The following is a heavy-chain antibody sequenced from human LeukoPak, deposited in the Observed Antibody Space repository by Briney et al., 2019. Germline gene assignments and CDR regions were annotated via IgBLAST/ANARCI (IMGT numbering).Heavy chain of an antibody. CDR3: ARGLRCSSRPVSSSCYGYAY. D-gene: IGHD6-13*01. CDR1: GGSISSSSYY. Sequence: SETLSLTCTVSGGSISSSSYYWGWIRQPPGKGLEWIGSIYYSGSTYYNPSLKSRVTISVDTSKNQFSLKLSSVTAADTAVYYCARGLRCSSRPVSSSCYGYAYWGQGTLVTVSS. V-gene: IGHV4-39*07. J-gene: IGHJ4*02. CDR2: IYYSGST.